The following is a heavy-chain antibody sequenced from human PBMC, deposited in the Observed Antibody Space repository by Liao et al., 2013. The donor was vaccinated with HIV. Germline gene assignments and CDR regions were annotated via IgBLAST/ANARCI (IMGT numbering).Heavy chain of an antibody. CDR2: GQNSGTT. J-gene: IGHJ4*02. D-gene: IGHD6-19*01. V-gene: IGHV4-4*08. CDR1: GASISSDF. Sequence: QVQLQEAGPGLVKPSDTLSLTCNVSGASISSDFWGWIRQSPGKGLEWIAYGQNSGTTKENPSLKGRVTISIDTSRDQFSLRLNSVTAADTAVYFCAREAGGAVAAGKIDSWGQGTLVTVSS. CDR3: AREAGGAVAAGKIDS.